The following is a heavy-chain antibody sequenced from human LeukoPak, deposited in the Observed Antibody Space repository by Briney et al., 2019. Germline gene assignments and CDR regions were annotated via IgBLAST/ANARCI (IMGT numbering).Heavy chain of an antibody. Sequence: ASVKVSCKVSGYTLTELSMHWVRQAPGKGLEWMGGFDPEDGETIYAQKFQGRVTMTEDTSTDTAYMELSSLRFEDTAVYYCARAKYNSGWYGAFDIWGQGTRVTVSS. V-gene: IGHV1-24*01. D-gene: IGHD6-19*01. CDR1: GYTLTELS. J-gene: IGHJ3*02. CDR2: FDPEDGET. CDR3: ARAKYNSGWYGAFDI.